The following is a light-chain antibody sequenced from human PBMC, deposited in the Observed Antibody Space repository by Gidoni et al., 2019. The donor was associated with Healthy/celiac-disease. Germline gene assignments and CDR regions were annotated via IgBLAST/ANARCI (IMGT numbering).Light chain of an antibody. Sequence: EIVLTQSPATLSLSPGERATLSCRASQSVSSYLVWYQQRPGQAPRLLIYDTSNRATGIPARFSGSGSGIDFTLTISSLEPEDFAVYYCQQRSNWPHLTFGGGTKVEIK. CDR2: DTS. CDR1: QSVSSY. J-gene: IGKJ4*01. V-gene: IGKV3-11*01. CDR3: QQRSNWPHLT.